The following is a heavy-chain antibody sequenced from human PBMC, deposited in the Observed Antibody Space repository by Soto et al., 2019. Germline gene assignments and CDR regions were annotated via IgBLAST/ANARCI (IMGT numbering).Heavy chain of an antibody. D-gene: IGHD2-2*02. CDR3: ARADRYPRYYFDY. V-gene: IGHV4-59*01. CDR2: IYYSGST. J-gene: IGHJ4*02. CDR1: GGSISSYY. Sequence: PSETLSLTCTVSGGSISSYYWSWIRQPPGKGLEWIGYIYYSGSTNCNPSLKSRVTISVDTSKNQFSLKLSSVTAADTAVYYCARADRYPRYYFDYWGQGTLVTVSS.